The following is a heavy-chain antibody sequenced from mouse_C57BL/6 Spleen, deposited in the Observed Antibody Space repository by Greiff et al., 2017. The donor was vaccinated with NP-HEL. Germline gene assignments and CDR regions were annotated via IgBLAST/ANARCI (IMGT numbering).Heavy chain of an antibody. J-gene: IGHJ3*01. Sequence: QVQLQQPGAELVRPGSSVKLSCKASGYTFTSYWMHWVKQRPIQGLEWIGNIDPSDSEPHYNQKFKDKATLTVDKSSSAAYMQLSSLTSDDSAIYYCARFGYEKGFAYWGQGTLVTVSA. CDR3: ARFGYEKGFAY. D-gene: IGHD2-2*01. V-gene: IGHV1-52*01. CDR2: IDPSDSEP. CDR1: GYTFTSYW.